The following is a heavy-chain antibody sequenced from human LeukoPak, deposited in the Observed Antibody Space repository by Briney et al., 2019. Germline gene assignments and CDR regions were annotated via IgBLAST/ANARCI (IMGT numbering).Heavy chain of an antibody. CDR3: ATALGKPEWYPGY. CDR2: VSRSSSVT. CDR1: GFSFSIYE. D-gene: IGHD3-3*01. V-gene: IGHV3-48*02. J-gene: IGHJ4*02. Sequence: GGSLRLFRAASGFSFSIYEKNWVRQAPGKGLEWISYVSRSSSVTHYADSVKGRFTISRDNAKHSLYLQMSSLRDEDTAVYYCATALGKPEWYPGYWGQGTLVTVSS.